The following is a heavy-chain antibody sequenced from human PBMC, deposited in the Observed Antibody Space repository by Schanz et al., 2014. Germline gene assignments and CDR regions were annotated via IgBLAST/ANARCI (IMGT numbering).Heavy chain of an antibody. J-gene: IGHJ4*02. CDR3: ARGYGDSPTDF. V-gene: IGHV1-8*03. Sequence: QVQLVQSGAEVKKPGASVKVSCKASGYTFVSYSMHWVRQAPGQGLEWMGWMNPDSGNTGYAQKFQGRVTNTADKSTSTAYMDLSSLRPEDTAVYYCARGYGDSPTDFWGQGTLVTVSS. CDR2: MNPDSGNT. CDR1: GYTFVSYS. D-gene: IGHD4-17*01.